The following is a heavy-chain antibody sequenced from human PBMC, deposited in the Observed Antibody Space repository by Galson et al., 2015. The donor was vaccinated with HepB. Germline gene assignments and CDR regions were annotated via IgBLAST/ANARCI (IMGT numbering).Heavy chain of an antibody. CDR2: IDPSDSYT. CDR1: GYSFTSYW. CDR3: ARPSGGYDISTGYYERHAFDI. J-gene: IGHJ3*02. Sequence: QSGAEVKKPGESLRISCKGSGYSFTSYWISWVRQMPGKGLEWMGRIDPSDSYTNYSPSFQGHVTISADKSISTAYLQWSSLKASGTAMYYCARPSGGYDISTGYYERHAFDIWGQGTMVTVSS. D-gene: IGHD3-9*01. V-gene: IGHV5-10-1*01.